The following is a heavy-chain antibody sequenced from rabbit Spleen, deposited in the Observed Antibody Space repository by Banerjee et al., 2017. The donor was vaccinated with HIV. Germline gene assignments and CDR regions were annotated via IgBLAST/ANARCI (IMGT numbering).Heavy chain of an antibody. V-gene: IGHV1S45*01. D-gene: IGHD1-1*01. Sequence: QEQLVESGGGLVQPGASLTLTCTASGFSFSSAYDMCWVRQAPGKGLEWIACIDTNDGDTDYANWPKGRFTISKTSSTTVTLQMTSLTAADTATYFCARNYVNAFDPWGPGTLVTVS. J-gene: IGHJ2*01. CDR1: GFSFSSAYD. CDR2: IDTNDGDT. CDR3: ARNYVNAFDP.